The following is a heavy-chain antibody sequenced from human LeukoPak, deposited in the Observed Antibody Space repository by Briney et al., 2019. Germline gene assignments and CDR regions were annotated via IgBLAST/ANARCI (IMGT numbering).Heavy chain of an antibody. J-gene: IGHJ5*02. Sequence: SETLSLTCTVSGGSISSYYWSWIRQPPGKGLEWIGYIYYSGSTNYNPSLKSRVTISVDTSKNQFSLKLTSVTAADTAVYYCARLYAGAYTRLDPWGQGTLVAVSS. D-gene: IGHD3-16*01. V-gene: IGHV4-59*08. CDR3: ARLYAGAYTRLDP. CDR2: IYYSGST. CDR1: GGSISSYY.